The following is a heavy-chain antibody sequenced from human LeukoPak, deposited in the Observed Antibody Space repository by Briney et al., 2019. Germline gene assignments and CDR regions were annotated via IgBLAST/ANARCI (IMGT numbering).Heavy chain of an antibody. J-gene: IGHJ4*02. CDR3: ARIRYGGYHFDY. CDR2: ISSSSSTI. V-gene: IGHV3-48*02. Sequence: QPGGSLRPSCAASGFTFSNYGMNWVRQAPGKGLEWISYISSSSSTIYYAASVKGRFTVSRDNAKNSLYLQMNSLRDEDAAVYYCARIRYGGYHFDYWGQGTLVTVSS. D-gene: IGHD5-12*01. CDR1: GFTFSNYG.